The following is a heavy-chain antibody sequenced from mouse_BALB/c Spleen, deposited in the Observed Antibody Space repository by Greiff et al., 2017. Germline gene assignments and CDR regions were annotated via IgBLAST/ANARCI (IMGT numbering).Heavy chain of an antibody. D-gene: IGHD3-1*01. CDR3: ARDGGGSGYWFAY. V-gene: IGHV2-9*02. Sequence: QVQLQQSGPGLVAPSQSLSITCTVSGFSLTSYGVHWVRQPPGKGLEWLGVIWAGGSTNYNSALMSRLSISKDNSKSQVFLKMNSLQTDDTAMYYCARDGGGSGYWFAYWGQGTLVTVSA. CDR1: GFSLTSYG. J-gene: IGHJ3*01. CDR2: IWAGGST.